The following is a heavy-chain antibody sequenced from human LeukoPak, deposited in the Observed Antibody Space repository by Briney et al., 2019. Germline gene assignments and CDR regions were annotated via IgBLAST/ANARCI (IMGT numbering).Heavy chain of an antibody. J-gene: IGHJ4*02. CDR3: ARNLNTADDY. CDR1: GFTFSDSS. Sequence: GGSLRLSCAASGFTFSDSSMNWVRQAPGKGLEWLSYISSSSTTIYYADSVKGRFTISRDDAKNSLYLQMNSLRAEDTPVYYCARNLNTADDYWGQGILVTVSS. D-gene: IGHD5-18*01. CDR2: ISSSSTTI. V-gene: IGHV3-48*01.